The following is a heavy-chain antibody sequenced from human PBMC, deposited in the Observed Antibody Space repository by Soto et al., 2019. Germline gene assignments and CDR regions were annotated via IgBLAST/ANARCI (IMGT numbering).Heavy chain of an antibody. Sequence: EVQLLESGGGLVQPGGSLRLSCAASGFTFSSYAMSLVRQAPGKGLEWVSAISGSGGSTYYADSVKGRFTISRDNSKNTLYLQMNSLRAEDTAVYYCAKDYDDADIVVVVAATRLDYWGQGTLVTVSS. V-gene: IGHV3-23*01. J-gene: IGHJ4*02. CDR2: ISGSGGST. D-gene: IGHD2-15*01. CDR1: GFTFSSYA. CDR3: AKDYDDADIVVVVAATRLDY.